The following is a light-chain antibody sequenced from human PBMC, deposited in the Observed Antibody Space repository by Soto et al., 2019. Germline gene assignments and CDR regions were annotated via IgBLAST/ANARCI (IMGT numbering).Light chain of an antibody. CDR1: YGNIGAGYD. J-gene: IGLJ3*02. CDR2: NNN. Sequence: QLVLTQPPSVSGAPGQRVTISCTGSYGNIGAGYDVHWYQQLPGTAPKLLIYNNNNRPSGVPDRFSGSKSGTSASLAITGLQADDEADYYCHSYDSSLGGARVFGGGTQLTVL. CDR3: HSYDSSLGGARV. V-gene: IGLV1-40*01.